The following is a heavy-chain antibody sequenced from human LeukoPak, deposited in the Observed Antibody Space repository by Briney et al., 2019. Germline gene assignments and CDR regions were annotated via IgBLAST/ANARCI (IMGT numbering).Heavy chain of an antibody. CDR2: IYYSGST. V-gene: IGHV4-59*08. Sequence: PSETLSLTCTVSGGSISSYYWSWTRQPPGRGLEWIGYIYYSGSTNYNPSLKSRVTISVDTSKNQFSLKLSSVTAADTAVYYCARLVRGVMGENWFDPWGQGTLVTVSS. CDR1: GGSISSYY. D-gene: IGHD3-10*02. J-gene: IGHJ5*02. CDR3: ARLVRGVMGENWFDP.